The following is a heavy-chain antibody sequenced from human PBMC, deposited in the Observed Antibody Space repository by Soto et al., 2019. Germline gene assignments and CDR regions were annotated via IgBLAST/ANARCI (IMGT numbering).Heavy chain of an antibody. Sequence: SETLSLTCTVSGGSISSYYWSWIRQPPGKGLEWIGYIYYSGSTNYNPSLKSRVTISVDTSKNQFSLKLSSLRSEDTAVYYCARGAHYDFWSGYYVAAPWPTSPYYYGMDVWGQGTTVTVSS. J-gene: IGHJ6*02. V-gene: IGHV4-59*01. CDR3: ARGAHYDFWSGYYVAAPWPTSPYYYGMDV. D-gene: IGHD3-3*01. CDR2: IYYSGST. CDR1: GGSISSYY.